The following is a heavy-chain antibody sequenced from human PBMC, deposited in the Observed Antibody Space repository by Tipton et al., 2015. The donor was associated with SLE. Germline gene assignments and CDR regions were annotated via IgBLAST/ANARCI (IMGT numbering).Heavy chain of an antibody. V-gene: IGHV4-34*01. Sequence: GSLRLSCSVYDGSFSGYYWTWIRQPPGKGLEWIGEINHSGSTNYNPSLKSRVTISIDTSKNQFSLKLRSVTAADTAIYYCAREGGGPDYWGQGTLVTVSS. CDR1: DGSFSGYY. D-gene: IGHD1-26*01. CDR3: AREGGGPDY. J-gene: IGHJ4*02. CDR2: INHSGST.